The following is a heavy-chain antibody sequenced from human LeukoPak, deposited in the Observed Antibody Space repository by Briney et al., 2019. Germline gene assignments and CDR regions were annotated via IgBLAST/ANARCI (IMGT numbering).Heavy chain of an antibody. V-gene: IGHV1-8*01. J-gene: IGHJ4*02. Sequence: ASVKVSCKASGYTFTSYDINWVRQATGQGLEWMGWMDPNSGNTGYAQKFQGRVTMTRNTSISTAYMELSSLRSEDTAVYYCARGLARTSMVTRGGVRFDYWGQGTLVTVSS. CDR3: ARGLARTSMVTRGGVRFDY. CDR1: GYTFTSYD. D-gene: IGHD5-18*01. CDR2: MDPNSGNT.